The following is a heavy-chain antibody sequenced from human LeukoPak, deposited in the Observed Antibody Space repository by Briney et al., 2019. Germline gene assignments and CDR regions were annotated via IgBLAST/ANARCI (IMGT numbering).Heavy chain of an antibody. J-gene: IGHJ4*02. D-gene: IGHD3-10*01. Sequence: PSETLSLTCTVSGGSISSYYWSWIRQPPGKGLEWIGYIYYSGSTNYNPSLKSRVTISVDTSKNQFSLKLSSVTAADTAVYYCARSPLWFGELLAHFDYWGQGTLVTVSS. CDR2: IYYSGST. CDR1: GGSISSYY. V-gene: IGHV4-59*01. CDR3: ARSPLWFGELLAHFDY.